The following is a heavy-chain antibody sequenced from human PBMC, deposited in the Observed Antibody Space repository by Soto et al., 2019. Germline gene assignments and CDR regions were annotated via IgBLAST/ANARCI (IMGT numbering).Heavy chain of an antibody. D-gene: IGHD4-17*01. CDR1: GFTFSSYS. V-gene: IGHV3-48*01. J-gene: IGHJ4*02. Sequence: EVQLVESGGGLVQPGGSLRLSCAGSGFTFSSYSMNWVRQAPGKGLEWVSYISSSSSTIYYADSVKGRFTISRDNAKNSLYLQMNSQRAEDTAVYYCARVTTVVTPGYWGQGTLVTVSS. CDR2: ISSSSSTI. CDR3: ARVTTVVTPGY.